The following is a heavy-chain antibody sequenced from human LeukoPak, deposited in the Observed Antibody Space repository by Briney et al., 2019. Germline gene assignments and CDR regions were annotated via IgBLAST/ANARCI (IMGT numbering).Heavy chain of an antibody. Sequence: PGGALRRSCAASGFTFSTHSMSSVRQSPGKGLEWVSSISGGSGHIYYADSMKGRFTISRDNAKNSLFLQMNSLRAEDTAVYYCVRGQLLRLEYFFDYWGQGTLVTVSS. D-gene: IGHD2-21*01. CDR3: VRGQLLRLEYFFDY. CDR2: ISGGSGHI. J-gene: IGHJ4*02. V-gene: IGHV3-21*01. CDR1: GFTFSTHS.